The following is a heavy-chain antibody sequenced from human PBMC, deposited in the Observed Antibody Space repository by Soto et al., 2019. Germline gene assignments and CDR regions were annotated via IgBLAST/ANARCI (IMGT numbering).Heavy chain of an antibody. Sequence: ASVKVSCKASGYTFTGYYMHWVRQAPGQGLEWMGWINPNSGGTNYAQKFQGWATMTRDTSISTAYMELSRLRSDDTAVYYCARGYGYYGSGSYYMSREYGMDVWGQGTTVTVSS. J-gene: IGHJ6*02. V-gene: IGHV1-2*04. CDR3: ARGYGYYGSGSYYMSREYGMDV. CDR1: GYTFTGYY. CDR2: INPNSGGT. D-gene: IGHD3-10*01.